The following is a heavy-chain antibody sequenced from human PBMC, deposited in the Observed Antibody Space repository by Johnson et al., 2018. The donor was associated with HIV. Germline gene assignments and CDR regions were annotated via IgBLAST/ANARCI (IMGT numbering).Heavy chain of an antibody. D-gene: IGHD3-16*01. CDR3: AKVGDSPDAFDI. CDR2: ISSNGGST. J-gene: IGHJ3*02. Sequence: VQLVESGGGVVQPGRSLRLSCAASGFTFSSYAIHWVRQAPGKGLEYVSAISSNGGSTYYANSVKGRFTISRDNSKNTLYLQMNSLRAEDTAVYYCAKVGDSPDAFDIWGQGTMVTVSS. V-gene: IGHV3-64*01. CDR1: GFTFSSYA.